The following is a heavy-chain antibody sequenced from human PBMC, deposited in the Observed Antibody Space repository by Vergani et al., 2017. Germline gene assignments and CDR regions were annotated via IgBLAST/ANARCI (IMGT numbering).Heavy chain of an antibody. CDR2: IGTAGDT. Sequence: EVQLVESGGGLVQPAGSLRLSCAASGFTFSTYDMPWVRQATGQGLEWVSAIGTAGDTYYPGSVKGRFTISRENAKNSLYLQMNGLRAGDTAVYYCARRDSSSPALDYWGQGTLVTVSS. V-gene: IGHV3-13*01. D-gene: IGHD6-6*01. CDR3: ARRDSSSPALDY. CDR1: GFTFSTYD. J-gene: IGHJ4*02.